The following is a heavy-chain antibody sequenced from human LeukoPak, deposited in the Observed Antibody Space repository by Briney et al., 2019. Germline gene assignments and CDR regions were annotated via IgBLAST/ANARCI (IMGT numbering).Heavy chain of an antibody. Sequence: ASVKVSCKASGYTFTGYYMHWVRQAPGQGLEWMGWINPNSGGTNYAQKFQGRVTMTRDTSISTAYMELSRLRSDDTAVYYCARVVAAPYYFDYWDQGTLVTVSS. CDR2: INPNSGGT. V-gene: IGHV1-2*02. J-gene: IGHJ4*02. CDR1: GYTFTGYY. CDR3: ARVVAAPYYFDY. D-gene: IGHD2-15*01.